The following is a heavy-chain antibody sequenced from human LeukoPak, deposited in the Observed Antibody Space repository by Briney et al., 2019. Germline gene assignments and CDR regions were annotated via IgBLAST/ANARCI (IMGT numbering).Heavy chain of an antibody. D-gene: IGHD1-26*01. V-gene: IGHV4-30-2*01. Sequence: PSETLSLTCTVSGGSISSGGYYWSWIRQPPGKGLEWIGYIYHSGSTYYNPSLKSRVTISVDRSKNQFSLKLSSVTAADTAVYYCASYAGAIDYWGQGTLVTVSS. CDR3: ASYAGAIDY. CDR2: IYHSGST. CDR1: GGSISSGGYY. J-gene: IGHJ4*02.